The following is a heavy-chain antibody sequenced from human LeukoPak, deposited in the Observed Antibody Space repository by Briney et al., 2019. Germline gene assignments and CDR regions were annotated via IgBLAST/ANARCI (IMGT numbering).Heavy chain of an antibody. Sequence: PGGSLRLSCAASGFTFSSYSMNWVRQAPGKGLEWVSSISSSSSYIYYADSVKGRFTISRDNAKNSLYLQMNSLRAEDTAVYDCARRHIRIAGAGTYWGQGNLVTVSS. V-gene: IGHV3-21*01. D-gene: IGHD6-19*01. CDR1: GFTFSSYS. J-gene: IGHJ4*02. CDR3: ARRHIRIAGAGTY. CDR2: ISSSSSYI.